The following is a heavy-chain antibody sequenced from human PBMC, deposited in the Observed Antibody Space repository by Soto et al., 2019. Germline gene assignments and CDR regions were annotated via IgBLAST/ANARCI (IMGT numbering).Heavy chain of an antibody. J-gene: IGHJ6*02. Sequence: VASVKVSCKASGYTFTSYGISWVRQAPGQGLEWMGWISAYNGNTNYAQKLQGRVTMTTDTSTSTAYMELRSLRSDDTAVYYCARDHPAAAGTPYYYYGMDVLGQGTTVTVSS. CDR2: ISAYNGNT. CDR1: GYTFTSYG. V-gene: IGHV1-18*01. CDR3: ARDHPAAAGTPYYYYGMDV. D-gene: IGHD6-13*01.